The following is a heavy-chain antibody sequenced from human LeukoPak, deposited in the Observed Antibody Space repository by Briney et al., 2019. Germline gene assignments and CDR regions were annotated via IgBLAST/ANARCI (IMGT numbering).Heavy chain of an antibody. CDR3: ARDREWLVLRYFDY. CDR1: GYTFSGYY. D-gene: IGHD6-19*01. V-gene: IGHV1-2*02. Sequence: ASVKVSCKASGYTFSGYYMHWVRQAPGQGLEWMGWINPNSGGTNYAQKFQGRVTMTRDTSINTAYMELSRLRSDDTAVYYCARDREWLVLRYFDYWGQGTLVTVSS. J-gene: IGHJ4*02. CDR2: INPNSGGT.